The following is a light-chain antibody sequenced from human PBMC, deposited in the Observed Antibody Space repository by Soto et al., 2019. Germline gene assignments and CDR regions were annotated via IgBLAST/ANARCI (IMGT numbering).Light chain of an antibody. Sequence: DIQMTQSPATLSASVGERVTMTCRARQNIEAGLAWYKQKPGKAPKLLFYKASILEIGVPSRFRGSGSGTEFTLTISSLQPDDFATYYCQQYRSVPYTFGQGTKLEI. V-gene: IGKV1-5*03. CDR3: QQYRSVPYT. CDR2: KAS. CDR1: QNIEAG. J-gene: IGKJ2*01.